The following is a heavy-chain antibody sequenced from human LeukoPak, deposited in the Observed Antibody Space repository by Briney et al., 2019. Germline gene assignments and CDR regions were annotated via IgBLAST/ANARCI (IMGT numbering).Heavy chain of an antibody. V-gene: IGHV4-59*01. CDR3: ARVTGYRIEDYFDY. Sequence: KPSETLSLTCTVSGGSISSYYWSWVRQPPGKGLEWIGFVYYTGSTNYSPSLKSRVTISVDTSKNQFSLKLRSVTAADTAVYYCARVTGYRIEDYFDYWGQGTLVTVSS. CDR2: VYYTGST. J-gene: IGHJ4*02. CDR1: GGSISSYY. D-gene: IGHD6-13*01.